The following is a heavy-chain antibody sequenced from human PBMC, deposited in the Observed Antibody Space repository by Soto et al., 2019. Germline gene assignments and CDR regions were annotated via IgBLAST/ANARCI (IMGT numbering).Heavy chain of an antibody. CDR1: GGTFSIYA. Sequence: QVHLVQSGAEVKKTGYSVKVSCKASGGTFSIYAISWVRQAPGQGLEWMGGIIPIFGTANYAQKFQGRVTITADASTSTGYMELSSLRSEDTAVYYCARAVENSSVLYRWFDPWGQGTLVTVSS. V-gene: IGHV1-69*01. CDR3: ARAVENSSVLYRWFDP. D-gene: IGHD6-19*01. J-gene: IGHJ5*02. CDR2: IIPIFGTA.